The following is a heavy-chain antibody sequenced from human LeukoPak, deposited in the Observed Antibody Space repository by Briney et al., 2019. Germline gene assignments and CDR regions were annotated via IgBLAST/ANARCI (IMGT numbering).Heavy chain of an antibody. CDR2: IFYTGST. D-gene: IGHD3-22*01. CDR1: GGSISSNDHF. J-gene: IGHJ4*02. V-gene: IGHV4-39*07. CDR3: ARDQTDYDSSGYYIDY. Sequence: SETLSLTCTVSGGSISSNDHFWGWIRQPPGKELEWIANIFYTGSTFYNPSLKSRVTISVDTSKNQFSLKLSSVTAADTAVYYCARDQTDYDSSGYYIDYWGQGTLVTVSS.